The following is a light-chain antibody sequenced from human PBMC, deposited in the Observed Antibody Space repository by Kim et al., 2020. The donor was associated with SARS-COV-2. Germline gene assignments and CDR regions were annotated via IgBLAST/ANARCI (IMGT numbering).Light chain of an antibody. Sequence: AIQLTQSPSSLSASVGDRVTITCRASQGISSTLAWYQQKPRKPPNLLIYDASSLESGVPSRFSGSGSGTDFTLTINSLQPEDFATYYCQQFNSYPLTFGGGTKVDIK. CDR1: QGISST. V-gene: IGKV1-13*02. CDR3: QQFNSYPLT. J-gene: IGKJ4*01. CDR2: DAS.